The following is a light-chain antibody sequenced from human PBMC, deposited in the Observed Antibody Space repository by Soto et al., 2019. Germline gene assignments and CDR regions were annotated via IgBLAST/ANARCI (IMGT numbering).Light chain of an antibody. V-gene: IGLV4-69*02. CDR2: LNTDGSH. Sequence: QLVLTQSPSASASVGASVKLTCTLSSGHSSYAIAWYQQRPEKGPRYLMKLNTDGSHSKGDGIPDRFSGSTSGAECYLTISSLQSEDEADYYCQTWDTGNWVFGGGTKVTVL. CDR3: QTWDTGNWV. CDR1: SGHSSYA. J-gene: IGLJ3*02.